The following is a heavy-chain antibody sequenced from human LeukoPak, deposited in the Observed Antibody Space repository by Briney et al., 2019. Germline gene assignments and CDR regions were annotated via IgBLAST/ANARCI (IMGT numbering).Heavy chain of an antibody. D-gene: IGHD1-26*01. CDR1: GGTFISYA. J-gene: IGHJ4*02. CDR3: AIIVGATNGVDY. V-gene: IGHV1-69*05. CDR2: IIPIFGTA. Sequence: SVKVSCKASGGTFISYAISWVRQAPGQGLEWMGGIIPIFGTANYAQKFQGRGTITTDESTSTAYMELSSLRSEDTAVYYCAIIVGATNGVDYWGQGTLVTVSS.